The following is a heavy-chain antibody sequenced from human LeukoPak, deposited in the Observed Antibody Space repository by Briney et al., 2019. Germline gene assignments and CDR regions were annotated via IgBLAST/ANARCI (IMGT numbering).Heavy chain of an antibody. V-gene: IGHV3-23*01. CDR2: ISGSGGST. Sequence: PGGSLRLSCAASGFTFSSYAMSWVRQAPGKGLEWVPGISGSGGSTYYADSVKGRFTISRDNSKNTLYLQMNSLRAEDTAVYYCAKDRYSSPTDGYFDYWGQGTLVTVSS. CDR1: GFTFSSYA. CDR3: AKDRYSSPTDGYFDY. J-gene: IGHJ4*02. D-gene: IGHD6-13*01.